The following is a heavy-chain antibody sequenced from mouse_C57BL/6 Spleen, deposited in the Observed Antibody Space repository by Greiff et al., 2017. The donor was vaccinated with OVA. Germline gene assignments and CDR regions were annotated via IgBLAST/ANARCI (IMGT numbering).Heavy chain of an antibody. D-gene: IGHD2-1*01. V-gene: IGHV5-17*01. Sequence: EVKLVESGGGLVKPGGSLKLSCAASGFTFSDYGMPWVRQAPEKGLEWVAYISSGSSTIYYADTVKGRFTISRDNAKNTLFLQMTSLRSEDTAMYYCARLGYGNGAMDYWGQGTSVTVSS. CDR3: ARLGYGNGAMDY. CDR2: ISSGSSTI. J-gene: IGHJ4*01. CDR1: GFTFSDYG.